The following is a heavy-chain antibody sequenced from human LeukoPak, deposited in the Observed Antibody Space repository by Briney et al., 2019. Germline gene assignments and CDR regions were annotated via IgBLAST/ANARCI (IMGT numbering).Heavy chain of an antibody. CDR1: GYTFTSYY. J-gene: IGHJ6*03. D-gene: IGHD3-10*01. V-gene: IGHV1-69*06. CDR2: IIPIFHTT. Sequence: ASVKVSCKASGYTFTSYYMHWVRQAPGQGLEWMGGIIPIFHTTNYAQKFQGRVTITADKSTTTAYMELSSLKSEDTAVYYCARPRFPYYRLSGPDYYYMDVWGKGTTVTVSS. CDR3: ARPRFPYYRLSGPDYYYMDV.